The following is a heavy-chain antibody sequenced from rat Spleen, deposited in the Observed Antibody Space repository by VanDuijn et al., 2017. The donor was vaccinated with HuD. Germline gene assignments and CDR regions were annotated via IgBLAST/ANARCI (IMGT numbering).Heavy chain of an antibody. D-gene: IGHD5-1*01. CDR3: ARGWEPFAY. Sequence: QVQLKESGPGLVQPSQTLSLTCTVSGFSLTSYTISWVRQPPGKGLEWIAAILTGGNTYYNPALKSRLSISRDTSKSQVFLKMNILQTEDTAMYFCARGWEPFAYWGQGTLVTVSS. V-gene: IGHV2-6*01. CDR1: GFSLTSYT. J-gene: IGHJ3*01. CDR2: ILTGGNT.